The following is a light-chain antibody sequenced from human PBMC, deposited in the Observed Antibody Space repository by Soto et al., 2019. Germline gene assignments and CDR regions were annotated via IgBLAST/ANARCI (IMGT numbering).Light chain of an antibody. CDR3: QPYNNWPLT. Sequence: EIVLTQSPDTLSLSPGERATLSCRASQSVSSGYLAWYQQKPGQAPRLLIYGASSRATGIPDRFSGSGSGTDFTLTIRRLEPEDFAVYYCQPYNNWPLTFGGGTKV. J-gene: IGKJ4*01. V-gene: IGKV3-20*01. CDR1: QSVSSGY. CDR2: GAS.